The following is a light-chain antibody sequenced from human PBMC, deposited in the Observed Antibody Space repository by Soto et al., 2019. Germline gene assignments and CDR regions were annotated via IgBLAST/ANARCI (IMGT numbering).Light chain of an antibody. Sequence: DIQVTQSPSSLSASVGDRVTITCRASQSISSYLNWYQQKPGKAPKLLIFAASSLQSGVPSRFSGSGSGTDFTLTISSLQPEDFATYYCQQSYSTPLTFGQRTLLEI. CDR3: QQSYSTPLT. CDR1: QSISSY. V-gene: IGKV1-39*01. J-gene: IGKJ5*01. CDR2: AAS.